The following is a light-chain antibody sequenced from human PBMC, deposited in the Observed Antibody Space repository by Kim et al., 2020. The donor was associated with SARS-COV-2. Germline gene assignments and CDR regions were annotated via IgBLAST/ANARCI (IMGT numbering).Light chain of an antibody. CDR3: QQDYNLYT. Sequence: PGERVTLSCRASQSVSSSYLTWYQQKPGQAPRLLIFGASTRATGIPARFSGSRSGTDFTLTISSLQPEDFAVYYCQQDYNLYTFGQGTKLEI. J-gene: IGKJ2*01. CDR1: QSVSSSY. V-gene: IGKV3D-7*01. CDR2: GAS.